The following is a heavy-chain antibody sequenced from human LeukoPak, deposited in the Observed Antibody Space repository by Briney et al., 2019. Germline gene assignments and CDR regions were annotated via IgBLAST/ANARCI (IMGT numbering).Heavy chain of an antibody. CDR1: GFTFSSYS. CDR3: AATMVRGVGIFDY. CDR2: ISSSSSTI. D-gene: IGHD3-10*01. J-gene: IGHJ4*02. Sequence: PGGSLRLSCAASGFTFSSYSMNWVRQAPGKGLEWVSYISSSSSTIYYADSVKGRFTISRDNAKNSLYLQMNSLRAEDTAVYYCAATMVRGVGIFDYWGQGTLVTVS. V-gene: IGHV3-48*01.